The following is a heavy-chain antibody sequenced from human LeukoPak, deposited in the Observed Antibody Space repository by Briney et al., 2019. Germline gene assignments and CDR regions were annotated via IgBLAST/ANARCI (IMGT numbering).Heavy chain of an antibody. Sequence: PSETLSLTCTVSGGSINYYYWSWIRQPPGKGLEWIGYIYYSGSTSYNPSLKSRVTISVDTSKNQFSLKLNSVTAADTAVYYCVRRGTYYYDNAASQFDFWGQGTLVTVSS. CDR1: GGSINYYY. CDR2: IYYSGST. V-gene: IGHV4-59*01. D-gene: IGHD3-22*01. J-gene: IGHJ4*02. CDR3: VRRGTYYYDNAASQFDF.